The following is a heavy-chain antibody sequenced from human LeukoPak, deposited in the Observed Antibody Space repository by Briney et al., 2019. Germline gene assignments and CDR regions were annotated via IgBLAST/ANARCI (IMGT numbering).Heavy chain of an antibody. CDR3: ARDLVVSELYNWFDS. Sequence: GGSLRLSCAASGFTFSDYYMSWIRQAPGKGLEWVSYISSSGSTIYYAASVKGRFTISRDNAKNSLYLQINSLRAEDTAVYYCARDLVVSELYNWFDSWGQGTLVTVSS. J-gene: IGHJ5*01. V-gene: IGHV3-11*01. CDR1: GFTFSDYY. D-gene: IGHD1-26*01. CDR2: ISSSGSTI.